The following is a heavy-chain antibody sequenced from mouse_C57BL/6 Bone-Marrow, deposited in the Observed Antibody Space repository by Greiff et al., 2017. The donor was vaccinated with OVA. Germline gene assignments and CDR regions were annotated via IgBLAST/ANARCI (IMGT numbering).Heavy chain of an antibody. Sequence: EVKLVESGEGLVKPGGSLKLSCAASGFTFSSYAMSWVRQTPEKRLEWVAYISSGGDYIYYADTVKGRFTISRDNARNTLYLQMSSLKSEDTAMYYCTREGGSSYDHWYFDVWGTGTTVTVSS. CDR2: ISSGGDYI. V-gene: IGHV5-9-1*02. CDR1: GFTFSSYA. CDR3: TREGGSSYDHWYFDV. J-gene: IGHJ1*03. D-gene: IGHD1-1*01.